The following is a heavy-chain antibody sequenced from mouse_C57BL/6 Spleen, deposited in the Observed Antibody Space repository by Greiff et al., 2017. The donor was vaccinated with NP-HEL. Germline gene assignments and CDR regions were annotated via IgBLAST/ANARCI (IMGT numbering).Heavy chain of an antibody. V-gene: IGHV1-42*01. J-gene: IGHJ2*01. Sequence: EVQLQQSGPELVKPGASVKISCKASGYSFTGYYMNWVKQSPEKSLEWIGEINPSTGGTTYNQKFKAKATLTVDKSSSTAYMQLKSLTSEDSAVYYCARGLYYYGSSSPYFDCWGQGTTLTVSS. D-gene: IGHD1-1*01. CDR3: ARGLYYYGSSSPYFDC. CDR2: INPSTGGT. CDR1: GYSFTGYY.